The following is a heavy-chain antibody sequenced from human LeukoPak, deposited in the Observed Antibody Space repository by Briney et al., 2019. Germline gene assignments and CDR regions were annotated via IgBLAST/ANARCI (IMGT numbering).Heavy chain of an antibody. CDR3: ARDVQAGPGY. CDR2: INGDGSST. D-gene: IGHD6-19*01. Sequence: PGGSLRLSCAASGFTFSSYEMNWVRQAPGKGLVWVSRINGDGSSTTYADSVKGRFTISRDNAKNTLYLQMNSLRAEDTAVYYCARDVQAGPGYWGQGSLVTVSS. J-gene: IGHJ4*02. CDR1: GFTFSSYE. V-gene: IGHV3-74*01.